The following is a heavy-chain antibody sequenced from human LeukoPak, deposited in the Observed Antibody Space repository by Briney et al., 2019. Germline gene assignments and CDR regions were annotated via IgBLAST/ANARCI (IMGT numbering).Heavy chain of an antibody. CDR3: ARHNARSYPHRAFDI. V-gene: IGHV4-34*01. Sequence: SETLSLTCAVYGGFFSGYYWSWIRQPPGKGLEWIGEINHSGSTNYNPSLKSRVTISVDTSKNQFSLKLSSVTAADTAVYYCARHNARSYPHRAFDIWGQGTMVTVSS. D-gene: IGHD1-26*01. J-gene: IGHJ3*02. CDR2: INHSGST. CDR1: GGFFSGYY.